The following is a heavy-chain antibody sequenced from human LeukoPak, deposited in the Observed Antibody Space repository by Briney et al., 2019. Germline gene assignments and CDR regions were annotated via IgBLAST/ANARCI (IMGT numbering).Heavy chain of an antibody. CDR2: INPSGGST. CDR1: GYTFTSYY. D-gene: IGHD3-22*01. CDR3: ARAVYYYDSSGPEYFQH. Sequence: ASVKVSCKASGYTFTSYYMHWVRQAPGQGLEWMGIINPSGGSTSYAQKFQGRVTTTRDMSTSTVYMELSSLRSEDTAVYYCARAVYYYDSSGPEYFQHWGQGTLVTVSS. J-gene: IGHJ1*01. V-gene: IGHV1-46*01.